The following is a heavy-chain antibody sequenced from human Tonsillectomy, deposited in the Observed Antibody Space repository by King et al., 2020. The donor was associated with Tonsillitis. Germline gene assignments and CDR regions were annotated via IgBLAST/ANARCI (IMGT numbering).Heavy chain of an antibody. D-gene: IGHD5-18*01. CDR1: GFTFSSYA. V-gene: IGHV3-23*04. CDR3: ANHFRGYSYGSPNTFDY. J-gene: IGHJ4*02. CDR2: ISGSGGST. Sequence: VQLVESGGGLVQPGGSLRLSCAASGFTFSSYAMSWVRQAPGKGLEWVSAISGSGGSTYYADSVKGRFTISRDNSKNTLYLQMNSLRAEDTAVYYCANHFRGYSYGSPNTFDYWGQGTLVTVSS.